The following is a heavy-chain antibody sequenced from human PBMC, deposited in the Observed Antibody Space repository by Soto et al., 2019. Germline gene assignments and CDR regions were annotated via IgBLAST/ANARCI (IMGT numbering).Heavy chain of an antibody. CDR1: GGSISSGGYF. Sequence: SETLSLTCTVSGGSISSGGYFWSWIRQPPGKGLEWIGNIFYSGTTYYNPSLKSRVTISVDTSKNQFSLKLSSVSAADTAVYFCARGVLYWGQGTLVTVSS. D-gene: IGHD1-1*01. CDR3: ARGVLY. J-gene: IGHJ4*02. V-gene: IGHV4-31*03. CDR2: IFYSGTT.